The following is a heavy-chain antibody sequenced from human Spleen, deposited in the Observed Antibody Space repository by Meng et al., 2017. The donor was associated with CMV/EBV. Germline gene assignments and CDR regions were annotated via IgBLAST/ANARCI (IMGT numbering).Heavy chain of an antibody. CDR2: INWNGAST. CDR1: GFTFDDYA. D-gene: IGHD3-10*01. CDR3: ARERASPMVRGAPDAFDI. Sequence: GGSLRLSCAASGFTFDDYALSWVRHAPGKGLEWVAGINWNGASTGYADSVKGRFTISRDNAKNSLYLQMNSLRSEDTALYYCARERASPMVRGAPDAFDIWGQGTMVTVSS. V-gene: IGHV3-20*04. J-gene: IGHJ3*02.